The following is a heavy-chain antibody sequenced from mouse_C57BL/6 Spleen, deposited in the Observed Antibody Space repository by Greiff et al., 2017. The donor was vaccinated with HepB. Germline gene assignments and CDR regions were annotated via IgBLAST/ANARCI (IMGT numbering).Heavy chain of an antibody. V-gene: IGHV1-81*01. J-gene: IGHJ4*01. Sequence: QVQLQQSGAELARPGASVKLSCKASGYTFTSYGISWVKQRTGQGLEWIGEIYPRSGNTYYNEKFKGKATLTADKSSSTAYMELRSLTSEDSAVYFWARRAYYSNYDYAMDYWGQGTSVTVSS. CDR1: GYTFTSYG. CDR2: IYPRSGNT. CDR3: ARRAYYSNYDYAMDY. D-gene: IGHD2-5*01.